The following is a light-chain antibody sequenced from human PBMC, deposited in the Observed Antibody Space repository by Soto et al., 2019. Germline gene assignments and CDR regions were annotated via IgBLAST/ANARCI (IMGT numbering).Light chain of an antibody. CDR2: EVT. V-gene: IGLV2-11*01. CDR1: SSDVGSYNS. CDR3: CSSAGSYTYV. Sequence: QSALTQPRSVSGSPGQSVTISCTGTSSDVGSYNSVSWYQQHPGKAPKLMIYEVTKRPSGVPDRFSGSKSGNTASLTISGLQPEYEAEYYCCSSAGSYTYVFGTGTKVTVL. J-gene: IGLJ1*01.